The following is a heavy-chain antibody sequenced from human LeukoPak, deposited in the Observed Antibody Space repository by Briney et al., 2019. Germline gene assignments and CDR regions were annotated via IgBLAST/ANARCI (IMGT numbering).Heavy chain of an antibody. CDR1: GGSFSGYY. CDR2: INHSGST. J-gene: IGHJ4*02. D-gene: IGHD7-27*01. Sequence: SETLSLTCAVYGGSFSGYYWSWIRQPPGKGLEWIGEINHSGSTNYNPSLKSRVTISVDTSKNQFSLKLSSVTAADTAVYNCARREVTGGPFDYWGQGTLVTVSS. CDR3: ARREVTGGPFDY. V-gene: IGHV4-34*01.